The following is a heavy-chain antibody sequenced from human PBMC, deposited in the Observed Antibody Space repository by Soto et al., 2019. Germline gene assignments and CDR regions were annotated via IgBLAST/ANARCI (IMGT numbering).Heavy chain of an antibody. CDR2: IYYSGST. CDR3: ARIKGQLAPYCFDY. J-gene: IGHJ4*02. CDR1: GGSVSSGSYY. D-gene: IGHD6-6*01. Sequence: GTLSLTCTVSGGSVSSGSYYWSGIRAPPGKGLEWIGYIYYSGSTNYNPSLKSRVTISVDTSKNQFSLKLSSVTAADTAVYYCARIKGQLAPYCFDYWGQGTLVTVSS. V-gene: IGHV4-61*01.